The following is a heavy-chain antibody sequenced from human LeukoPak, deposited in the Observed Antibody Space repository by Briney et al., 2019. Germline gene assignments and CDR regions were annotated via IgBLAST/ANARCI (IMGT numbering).Heavy chain of an antibody. J-gene: IGHJ3*02. Sequence: GGSLRLSCAASGFTVSSTYVTWVRQAPGKGLDWVSVIYTGGHIYYADSVKGRFTISSDNSKNTVYLQMSNLRAEDTAVYYCARERRSGWGHAFDIWGHGTMVTVSS. CDR2: IYTGGHI. CDR3: ARERRSGWGHAFDI. CDR1: GFTVSSTY. V-gene: IGHV3-53*01. D-gene: IGHD6-19*01.